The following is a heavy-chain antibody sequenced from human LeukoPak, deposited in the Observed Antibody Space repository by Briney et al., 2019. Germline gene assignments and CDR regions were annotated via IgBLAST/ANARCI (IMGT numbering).Heavy chain of an antibody. J-gene: IGHJ6*03. CDR1: GGSFSGYY. CDR2: INHSGST. D-gene: IGHD2-15*01. CDR3: ARVVVAASYYYYYMDV. V-gene: IGHV4-34*01. Sequence: SETLSLTCAVYGGSFSGYYWSWIRQPPGKGLEWIGEINHSGSTNYNPSLKSRVTISVDTSKNQFSLKLSSVTAADTAVYYCARVVVAASYYYYYMDVWGKGTTVTVSS.